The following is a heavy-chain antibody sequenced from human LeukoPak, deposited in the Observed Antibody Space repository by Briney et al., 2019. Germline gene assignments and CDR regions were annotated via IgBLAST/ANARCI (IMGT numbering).Heavy chain of an antibody. Sequence: ASVKVSCKASGGTFSSYAISWVRQDPGQGLEWMGGIIPIFGTANYAQKFQGRVTITADESTSTAYMELSSLRSEDTAVYYCARGRYYYDSSGYPIFDYWGQGTLVTVSS. J-gene: IGHJ4*02. CDR1: GGTFSSYA. V-gene: IGHV1-69*13. CDR2: IIPIFGTA. CDR3: ARGRYYYDSSGYPIFDY. D-gene: IGHD3-22*01.